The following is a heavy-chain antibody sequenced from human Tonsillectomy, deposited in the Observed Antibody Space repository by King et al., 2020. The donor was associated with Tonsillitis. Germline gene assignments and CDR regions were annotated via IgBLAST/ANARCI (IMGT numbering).Heavy chain of an antibody. CDR1: GFTFSSYA. CDR3: AKDKVATMPRDAFDF. Sequence: VQLVESGGGLVQPGGSLRLSCAASGFTFSSYAMSWVRQAPGKGLEWVSGISGSGGSTYSADSVKGRFTISRANSKNTLYLQMNSLRAEDTAVYYCAKDKVATMPRDAFDFWGQGTMVTVSS. J-gene: IGHJ3*01. V-gene: IGHV3-23*04. CDR2: ISGSGGST. D-gene: IGHD5-12*01.